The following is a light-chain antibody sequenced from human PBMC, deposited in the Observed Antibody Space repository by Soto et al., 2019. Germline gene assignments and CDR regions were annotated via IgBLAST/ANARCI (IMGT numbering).Light chain of an antibody. J-gene: IGKJ5*01. CDR2: DAF. Sequence: IVLTQSPATLSLSPGERATLSCMASETIRNLLAWYQQRPGQAPRLLIYDAFSRAPGIPARFSGGGSGTDFTLTISSLEPEDFGVYYCQQRHNWPITFGQGTRLEIK. V-gene: IGKV3-11*01. CDR1: ETIRNL. CDR3: QQRHNWPIT.